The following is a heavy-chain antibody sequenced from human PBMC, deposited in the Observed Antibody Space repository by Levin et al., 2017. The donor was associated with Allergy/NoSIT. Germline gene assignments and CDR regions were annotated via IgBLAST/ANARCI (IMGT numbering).Heavy chain of an antibody. CDR2: ISSSSSYI. CDR1: GFTFRSYS. J-gene: IGHJ4*02. CDR3: SRDLSFGNPQGFDC. D-gene: IGHD1-14*01. V-gene: IGHV3-21*01. Sequence: KRGESLKISCAASGFTFRSYSMNWVRQAPGKGLEWVSTISSSSSYIYYAESVKGRFTISRDNAENSVYLQMSSLRAEDTAVYYCSRDLSFGNPQGFDCWGQGTLVTVSS.